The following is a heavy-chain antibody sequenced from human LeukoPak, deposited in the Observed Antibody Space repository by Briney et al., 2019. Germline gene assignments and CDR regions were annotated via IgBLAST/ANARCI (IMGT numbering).Heavy chain of an antibody. CDR1: GGSISRGSYY. V-gene: IGHV4-61*10. CDR3: ARDRSSGYYDY. J-gene: IGHJ4*02. Sequence: SETLSLTCIVSGGSISRGSYYWNWIRQPAGKGLEWMGRSHNSGSTNYNPSLKSRVTISVDTSKNQFSLKLSSVTAADTAVYYCARDRSSGYYDYWGQGTLVTVSS. D-gene: IGHD3-22*01. CDR2: SHNSGST.